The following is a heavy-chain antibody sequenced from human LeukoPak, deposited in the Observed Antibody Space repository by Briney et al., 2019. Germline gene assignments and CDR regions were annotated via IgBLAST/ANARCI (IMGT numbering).Heavy chain of an antibody. Sequence: GGSLRLSCAASGFTFSSYSMNWVRQAPGKGLEWVSSISSSSSYIYYADSVKGRFTISRDNAKNSLYLQMNSLRAEDTAVCYCARSSSGWYAGDAFDIWGQGTMVTVSS. CDR1: GFTFSSYS. CDR3: ARSSSGWYAGDAFDI. V-gene: IGHV3-21*01. CDR2: ISSSSSYI. J-gene: IGHJ3*02. D-gene: IGHD6-19*01.